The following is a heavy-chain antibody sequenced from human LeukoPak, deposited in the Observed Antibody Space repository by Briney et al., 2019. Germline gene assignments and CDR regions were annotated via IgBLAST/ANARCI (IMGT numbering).Heavy chain of an antibody. CDR3: ARDEDGYYYDSSGYYSVY. V-gene: IGHV1-18*04. J-gene: IGHJ4*02. CDR2: ISAYNGNT. CDR1: EYTFTGYY. D-gene: IGHD3-22*01. Sequence: ASVKVSCKASEYTFTGYYMHWVRQAPGQGLEWMGWISAYNGNTNYAQKLQGRVTMTTDTSTSTAYMELRSLRSDDTAVYYCARDEDGYYYDSSGYYSVYWGQGTLVTVSS.